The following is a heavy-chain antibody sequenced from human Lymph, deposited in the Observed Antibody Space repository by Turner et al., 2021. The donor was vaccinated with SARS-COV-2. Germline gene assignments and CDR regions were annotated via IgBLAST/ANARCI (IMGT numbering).Heavy chain of an antibody. D-gene: IGHD2-2*01. CDR3: SSNVHFLPSSHSCAY. J-gene: IGHJ4*02. CDR1: GYTFSSNY. CDR2: INPSGSST. Sequence: QVQLVQSGAALKKTAASVMFSCIASGYTFSSNYLHWVWQSPGQGLEWMGIINPSGSSTSYAQKCQGSVTIVGDTTTNTVYMELSMRRADNTAVYYCSSNVHFLPSSHSCAYWGQGTLVTVSS. V-gene: IGHV1-46*01.